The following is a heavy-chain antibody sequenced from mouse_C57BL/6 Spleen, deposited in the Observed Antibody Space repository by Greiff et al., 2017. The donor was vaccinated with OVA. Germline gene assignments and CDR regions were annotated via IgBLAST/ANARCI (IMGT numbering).Heavy chain of an antibody. CDR3: ARKDYGSSQGLWYCDV. V-gene: IGHV1-69*01. CDR1: GYTFTSYW. Sequence: QVQLQQPGAELVMPGASVKLSCKASGYTFTSYWMHWVKQRPGQGLEWIGEIDPSDSYTNYNQKFKGKSTLTVDKSSSTAYMQLSSLTSEDSAVYYGARKDYGSSQGLWYCDVWGTGTTVTVSS. J-gene: IGHJ1*03. CDR2: IDPSDSYT. D-gene: IGHD1-1*01.